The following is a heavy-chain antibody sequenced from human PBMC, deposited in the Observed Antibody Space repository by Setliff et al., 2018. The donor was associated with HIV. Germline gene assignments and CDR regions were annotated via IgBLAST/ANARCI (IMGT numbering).Heavy chain of an antibody. J-gene: IGHJ3*02. D-gene: IGHD1-1*01. CDR2: INYSGST. V-gene: IGHV4-31*03. CDR1: GGSISSGGSY. Sequence: PSETLSLTCTVSGGSISSGGSYWSWIRQHPGKGLEWIGYINYSGSTYYNPSLKSRVTFSVDTSKNQFSLKLSSVTAADTAVYYCAREERREAFDIWGQGTMVTVS. CDR3: AREERREAFDI.